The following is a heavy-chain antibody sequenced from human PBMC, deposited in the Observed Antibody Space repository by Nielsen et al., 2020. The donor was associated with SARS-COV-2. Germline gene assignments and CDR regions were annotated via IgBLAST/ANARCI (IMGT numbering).Heavy chain of an antibody. D-gene: IGHD2-2*02. CDR1: GFTFSSYG. V-gene: IGHV3-33*06. J-gene: IGHJ3*02. CDR2: IWYDGSNK. CDR3: AKSEGDLYDAFDM. Sequence: GESLKISCAASGFTFSSYGMHWVRQAPGKGLEWVAVIWYDGSNKYYADSVKGRFTISRDNSKNTLYLQMNSLRAEDTAVYYCAKSEGDLYDAFDMWGQGTMVTVSS.